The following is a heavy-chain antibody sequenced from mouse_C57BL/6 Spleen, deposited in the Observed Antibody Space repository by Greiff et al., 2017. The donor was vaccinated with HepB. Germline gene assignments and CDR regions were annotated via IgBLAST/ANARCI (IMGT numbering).Heavy chain of an antibody. Sequence: EVQVVESGGDLVKPGGSLKLSCAASGFTFSSYGMSWVRQTPDKRLEWVATISSGGSYTYYPDSVKGRFTISRDNAKNTLYLQMSSLKSEDTAMYYCARLTTVVAGAMDYWGQGTSVTVSS. V-gene: IGHV5-6*01. CDR1: GFTFSSYG. CDR2: ISSGGSYT. CDR3: ARLTTVVAGAMDY. D-gene: IGHD1-1*01. J-gene: IGHJ4*01.